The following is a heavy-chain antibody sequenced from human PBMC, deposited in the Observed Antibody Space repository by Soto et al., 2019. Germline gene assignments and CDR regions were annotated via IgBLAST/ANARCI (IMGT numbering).Heavy chain of an antibody. CDR2: IDPSDSYT. Sequence: GESLKISCKGSGYSFTSYWISWVRQMPGKGLEWMGRIDPSDSYTNYSPSFQGHVTISADKSISTAYLQWSSLKASDTAMYYCARIGYSSSYYYGMDVWGQGTTVTVSS. CDR3: ARIGYSSSYYYGMDV. J-gene: IGHJ6*02. V-gene: IGHV5-10-1*01. CDR1: GYSFTSYW. D-gene: IGHD6-13*01.